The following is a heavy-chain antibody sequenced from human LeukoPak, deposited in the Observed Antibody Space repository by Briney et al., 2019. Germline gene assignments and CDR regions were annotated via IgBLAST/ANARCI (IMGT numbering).Heavy chain of an antibody. V-gene: IGHV1-46*01. CDR1: GYTFTSYY. CDR2: INPSGGST. CDR3: ARDFNYFDY. J-gene: IGHJ4*02. Sequence: ASVKVSCKASGYTFTSYYMHWVRQAPGQGLEWMGIINPSGGSTSYAQKFQGRVTMTRDMSTSTAYMELRSLRSDDTAVYYCARDFNYFDYWGQGTLVTVSS.